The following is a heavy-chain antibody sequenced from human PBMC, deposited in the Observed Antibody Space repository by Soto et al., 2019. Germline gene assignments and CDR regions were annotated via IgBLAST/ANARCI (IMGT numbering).Heavy chain of an antibody. V-gene: IGHV5-10-1*01. CDR1: GYSFPTDG. CDR3: ARPDSSGYSPGGDGFQI. CDR2: IYPGDSHT. J-gene: IGHJ3*02. Sequence: GESLKISCKGSGYSFPTDGINWVRQLPGKGLGWMGKIYPGDSHTINSPSFQGRVTMSADKSINTAYLQWSSLKASDTGMYYCARPDSSGYSPGGDGFQIWGQGTMVTVSS. D-gene: IGHD3-22*01.